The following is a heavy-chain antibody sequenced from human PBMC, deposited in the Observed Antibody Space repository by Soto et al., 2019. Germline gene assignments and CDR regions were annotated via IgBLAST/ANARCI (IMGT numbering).Heavy chain of an antibody. CDR2: IIPIFGTR. J-gene: IGHJ5*02. CDR1: GGTFSNYA. Sequence: QVQLVQSGAEVKKPGSSVKVSCKASGGTFSNYAITWVRQAPGQGLEWLGRIIPIFGTRDYAQKFQGRVTITADDATTTAYMDLSSLRSDDAAVYYCAKDGGRDGYFGNWFDPWGQGTLVTVSS. CDR3: AKDGGRDGYFGNWFDP. D-gene: IGHD5-12*01. V-gene: IGHV1-69*15.